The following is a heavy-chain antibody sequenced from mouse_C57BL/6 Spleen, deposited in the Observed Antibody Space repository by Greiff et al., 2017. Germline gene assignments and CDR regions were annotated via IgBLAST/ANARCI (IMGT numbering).Heavy chain of an antibody. Sequence: QVQLQQSGAELATPGASVTLSCKVSGYTFTSYWMHWVKQRTGQGLEWIGYISPGSGYTKYNQKFKDKATLTADKSSSTAYMQLSSLTNEDSAIYYWARSWTGTDYLGYRGQGTTLTDTS. CDR2: ISPGSGYT. CDR1: GYTFTSYW. V-gene: IGHV1-7*01. CDR3: ARSWTGTDYLGY. D-gene: IGHD2-14*01. J-gene: IGHJ2*01.